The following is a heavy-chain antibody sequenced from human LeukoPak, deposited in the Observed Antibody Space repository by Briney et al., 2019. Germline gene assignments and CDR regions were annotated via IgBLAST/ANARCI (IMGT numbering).Heavy chain of an antibody. CDR3: AELGITMIGGV. J-gene: IGHJ6*04. CDR1: GFTFSSYT. V-gene: IGHV3-21*01. CDR2: ISSTDSYI. D-gene: IGHD3-10*02. Sequence: PGGSLRLSCAASGFTFSSYTMNWVRQAPGKGLEWISSISSTDSYIYYADSLKGRFTISRDNAKNSLYLQMKSLRAEDTAVYYCAELGITMIGGVWGKGTTVTISS.